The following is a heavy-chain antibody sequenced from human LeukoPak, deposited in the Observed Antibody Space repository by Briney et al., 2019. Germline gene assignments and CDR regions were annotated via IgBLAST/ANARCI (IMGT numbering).Heavy chain of an antibody. J-gene: IGHJ5*02. CDR3: ARMDTAMVEGP. D-gene: IGHD5-18*01. CDR2: ISHSGST. Sequence: SETLSLTCTVSGYSISSGYSWGWIRQPPGKGLEWIGSISHSGSTYYNPSLKRRVTISVDTSKNQFSLQLSSVTASDTAFYYCARMDTAMVEGPWGQGTLVTVSS. CDR1: GYSISSGYS. V-gene: IGHV4-38-2*02.